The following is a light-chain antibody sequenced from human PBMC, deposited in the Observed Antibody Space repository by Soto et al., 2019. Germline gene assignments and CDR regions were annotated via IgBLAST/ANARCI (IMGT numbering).Light chain of an antibody. CDR2: DAS. J-gene: IGKJ4*01. Sequence: EIVLTQSPATLSLSPGERATLSCRASQNVSRFLAWYQRRPGQAPRLLIYDASKRASDIPARFSGSGSGTDFTLTISSLEPEDSAVYYCPQRSNWPPLTFGGGTKVEIK. CDR1: QNVSRF. V-gene: IGKV3-11*01. CDR3: PQRSNWPPLT.